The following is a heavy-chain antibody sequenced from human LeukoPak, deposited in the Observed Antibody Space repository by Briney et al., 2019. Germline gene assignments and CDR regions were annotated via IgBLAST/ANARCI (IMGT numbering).Heavy chain of an antibody. CDR3: ARDPYDFWSGYSMDV. V-gene: IGHV1-2*06. D-gene: IGHD3-3*01. CDR2: INPNSGGT. Sequence: ASVKVSCKASGYTFTSYAMHWVRQAPGQGLEWMGRINPNSGGTNYAQKFQGRVTMTRDTSISTAYMELSRLRSDDTAVYYCARDPYDFWSGYSMDVWGQGTTVTVPS. CDR1: GYTFTSYA. J-gene: IGHJ6*02.